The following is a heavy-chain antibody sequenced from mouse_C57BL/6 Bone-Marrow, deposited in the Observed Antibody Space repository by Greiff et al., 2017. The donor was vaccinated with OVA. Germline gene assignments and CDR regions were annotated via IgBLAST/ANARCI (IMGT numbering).Heavy chain of an antibody. CDR1: GYTFTSYW. J-gene: IGHJ2*01. CDR3: ARDYYDSSYGGY. V-gene: IGHV1-7*01. Sequence: VQRVESGAELAKPGASVKLSCKASGYTFTSYWMNWVKQRPGQGLEWIGYINPSSGYTKYNQKFKDKATLTADKSSSTAYMQLSSLTYEDAAVYYCARDYYDSSYGGYWGQGTTLTVSS. D-gene: IGHD1-1*01. CDR2: INPSSGYT.